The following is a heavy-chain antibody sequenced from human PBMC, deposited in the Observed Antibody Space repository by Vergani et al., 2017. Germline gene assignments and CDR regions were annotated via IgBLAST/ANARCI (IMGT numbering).Heavy chain of an antibody. V-gene: IGHV3-21*01. Sequence: EVQLVESGGGLVKPGGSLRLSCAASGFTFSSYSMNWVRQAPGKGLEWVSSISSSSSDIYYADSVKGRFTISRDNAKNSLYLQMNSLRAEDTAVYYCARLGYGSGSSGAHDAFDIWGQGPMVIVSS. J-gene: IGHJ3*02. CDR2: ISSSSSDI. CDR1: GFTFSSYS. CDR3: ARLGYGSGSSGAHDAFDI. D-gene: IGHD3-10*01.